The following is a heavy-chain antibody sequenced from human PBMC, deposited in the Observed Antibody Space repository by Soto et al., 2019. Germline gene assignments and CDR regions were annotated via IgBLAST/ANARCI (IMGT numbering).Heavy chain of an antibody. CDR2: IYYSGST. J-gene: IGHJ4*02. Sequence: SETLSLTCTVSGGAISSYYWSWIRQPPGKGLEWIGYIYYSGSTNYNPSLKSRVTISVDTSKNQFSLKLSSVTAADTAVYYCARTDYYGSGSLYYFDYWGQGTMVTVSS. D-gene: IGHD3-10*01. V-gene: IGHV4-59*01. CDR3: ARTDYYGSGSLYYFDY. CDR1: GGAISSYY.